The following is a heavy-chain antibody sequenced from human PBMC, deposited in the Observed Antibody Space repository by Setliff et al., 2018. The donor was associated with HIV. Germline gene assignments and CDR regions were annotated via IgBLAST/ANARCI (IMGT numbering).Heavy chain of an antibody. Sequence: PGESLKISCQGSGYSFSTYWIGWVRQMPGKGLEWMGIIYPGDSDTIYSPSFQGHITISADKSISTAYLRWSSLKASDSAIYYCATSDYGGNSGHFQHWGQGTLVTVSS. J-gene: IGHJ1*01. CDR2: IYPGDSDT. D-gene: IGHD4-17*01. CDR3: ATSDYGGNSGHFQH. CDR1: GYSFSTYW. V-gene: IGHV5-51*01.